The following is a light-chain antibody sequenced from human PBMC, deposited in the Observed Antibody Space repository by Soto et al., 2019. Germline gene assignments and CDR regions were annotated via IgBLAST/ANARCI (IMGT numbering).Light chain of an antibody. V-gene: IGLV2-8*01. CDR2: EVS. CDR3: NSYAGSNNLV. J-gene: IGLJ3*02. Sequence: QSALTQPPSASGSPGQSVTISCTGTSSDLGRYNYVSWYQQHPGKAPKLMIYEVSKRPSGVPDRFSGSKSGNTASLTVSGLQAEDEADYYCNSYAGSNNLVFGGGTTLTVL. CDR1: SSDLGRYNY.